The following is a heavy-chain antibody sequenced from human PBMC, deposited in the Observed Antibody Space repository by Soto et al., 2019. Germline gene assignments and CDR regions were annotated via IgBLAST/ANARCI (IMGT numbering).Heavy chain of an antibody. J-gene: IGHJ6*02. V-gene: IGHV4-31*03. CDR2: IYYSGST. CDR3: ARAPIYYYYYYGMDV. CDR1: GGSISSGGYY. D-gene: IGHD3-9*01. Sequence: SETLSLTCTVSGGSISSGGYYWSWIRQHPGKGLEWIGYIYYSGSTYYNPSLKSRVTISVDTSKNQFSLKLSSVTAADTAVYYCARAPIYYYYYYGMDVWGQGTTVTVSS.